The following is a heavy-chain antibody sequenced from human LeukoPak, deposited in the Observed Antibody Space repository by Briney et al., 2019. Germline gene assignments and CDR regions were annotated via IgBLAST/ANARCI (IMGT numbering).Heavy chain of an antibody. CDR3: ARASSSWYLYFQH. D-gene: IGHD6-13*01. Sequence: SETLSLTCTVSGDSISSGSYYWSWIRQPAGEGLEWIGRIYSSGRTHYSPSLKSRVTISVDTSRNQFSLRLSSVTAADTAVYYCARASSSWYLYFQHWGQGTLVTVSS. V-gene: IGHV4-61*02. CDR2: IYSSGRT. J-gene: IGHJ1*01. CDR1: GDSISSGSYY.